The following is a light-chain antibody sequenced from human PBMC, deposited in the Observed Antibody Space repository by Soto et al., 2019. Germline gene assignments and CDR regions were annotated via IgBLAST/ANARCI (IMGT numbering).Light chain of an antibody. CDR3: QHRSHWLIT. Sequence: EIVLTQSPATLSLSPGERATLSCRASQSVTNYLAWYQQNAGQAPRLLIYETIHRATGIPARFSGSGSGTDFTLTISSLEPEDFAVYYCQHRSHWLITFGQGTRLEIK. J-gene: IGKJ5*01. V-gene: IGKV3-11*01. CDR2: ETI. CDR1: QSVTNY.